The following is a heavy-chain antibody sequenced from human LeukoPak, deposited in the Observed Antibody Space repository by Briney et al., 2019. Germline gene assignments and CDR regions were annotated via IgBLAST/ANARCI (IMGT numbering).Heavy chain of an antibody. Sequence: GGSLRLSCAASGFTFSSYAMSWVRQAPGKGLEWVSAISGSGGSTYYADSVKGRFTISRDNSKNTLYLQMNSLRAEDTAVYYCAKDRRGYCSSTSCSPFDYWGQGTLVTVSS. CDR3: AKDRRGYCSSTSCSPFDY. D-gene: IGHD2-2*01. CDR2: ISGSGGST. V-gene: IGHV3-23*01. CDR1: GFTFSSYA. J-gene: IGHJ4*02.